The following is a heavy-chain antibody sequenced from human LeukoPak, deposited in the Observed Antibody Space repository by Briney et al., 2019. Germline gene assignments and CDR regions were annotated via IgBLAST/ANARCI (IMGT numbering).Heavy chain of an antibody. V-gene: IGHV1-18*01. D-gene: IGHD1-7*01. CDR1: GYTFTSYG. CDR3: ARSMGTGTTLSVGAFDI. J-gene: IGHJ3*02. Sequence: ASVKVSCKASGYTFTSYGISWVRQAPGQGLEWMGWISAYNGNTNYAQKLQGRVTMTTDTSTSTAYMELSSLRSEDTAMYYCARSMGTGTTLSVGAFDIWGQGTMVTVSS. CDR2: ISAYNGNT.